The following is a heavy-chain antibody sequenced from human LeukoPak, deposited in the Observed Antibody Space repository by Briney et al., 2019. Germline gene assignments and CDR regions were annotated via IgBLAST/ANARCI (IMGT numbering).Heavy chain of an antibody. CDR2: ISAYNGNT. V-gene: IGHV1-18*01. CDR3: ARHMYYYENTGYYSNPFDY. CDR1: GYTFTSYG. D-gene: IGHD3-22*01. Sequence: GASVKVSCKASGYTFTSYGISWVRQAPGQGLEWMGWISAYNGNTNYAQKLQGRVTMTTDTSTSTAYMELRSLRSDDTAVYYCARHMYYYENTGYYSNPFDYWGQGILVTVSS. J-gene: IGHJ4*02.